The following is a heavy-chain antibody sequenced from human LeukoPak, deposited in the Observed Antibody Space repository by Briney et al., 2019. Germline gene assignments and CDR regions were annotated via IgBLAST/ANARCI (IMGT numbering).Heavy chain of an antibody. CDR1: GYSFTSYA. CDR2: INSYSGNR. V-gene: IGHV1-18*01. CDR3: AREIQSMAPGH. D-gene: IGHD3-10*01. Sequence: ASVKVSCKASGYSFTSYAIIWSRQAPGQGLEWMGWINSYSGNRNYAQKLQGRVTMTTDTSTSTAYMELRSLRSDDTAVYYCAREIQSMAPGHWGQGTLVTVSS. J-gene: IGHJ4*02.